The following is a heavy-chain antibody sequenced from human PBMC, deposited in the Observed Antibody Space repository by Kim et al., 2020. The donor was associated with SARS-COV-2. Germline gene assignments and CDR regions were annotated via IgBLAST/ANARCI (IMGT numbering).Heavy chain of an antibody. D-gene: IGHD1-26*01. J-gene: IGHJ4*02. CDR3: ARDQGGSYYNDYFDY. Sequence: QKFQGRVTITRDTSASTAYMELSSLRSEDTAVYYCARDQGGSYYNDYFDYWGQGTLVTVSS. V-gene: IGHV1-3*01.